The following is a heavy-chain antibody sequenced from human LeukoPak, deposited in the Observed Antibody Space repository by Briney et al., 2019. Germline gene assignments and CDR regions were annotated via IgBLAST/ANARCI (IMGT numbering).Heavy chain of an antibody. V-gene: IGHV3-23*01. Sequence: SGGSLRLSCAASGFTFSSYAMSWVRQAPGKGLEWVSAISGSGGSTYYAGSVKGRFTISRDNSKNTLYLQMNSLRAEDTAVYYCAKAVAGHGIYWGQGTLVTVSS. CDR3: AKAVAGHGIY. CDR2: ISGSGGST. CDR1: GFTFSSYA. J-gene: IGHJ4*02. D-gene: IGHD6-19*01.